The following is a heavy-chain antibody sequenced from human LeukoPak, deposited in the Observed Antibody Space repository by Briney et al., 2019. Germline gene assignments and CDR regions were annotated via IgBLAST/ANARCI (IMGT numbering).Heavy chain of an antibody. CDR3: ARPHCSGGSCYSHRFDY. V-gene: IGHV1-46*01. Sequence: PXGGSTSYAQKFQGRVTMTRDTSTSTVYMELSSLRSEDTAVYYCARPHCSGGSCYSHRFDYWGQGTLVTVSS. D-gene: IGHD2-15*01. J-gene: IGHJ4*02. CDR2: PXGGST.